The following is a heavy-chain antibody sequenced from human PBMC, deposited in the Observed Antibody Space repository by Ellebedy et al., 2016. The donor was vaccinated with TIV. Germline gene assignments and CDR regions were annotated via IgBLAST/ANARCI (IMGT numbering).Heavy chain of an antibody. V-gene: IGHV3-33*01. CDR1: GFTFSSYG. D-gene: IGHD3-10*01. CDR2: IWYDGSNK. J-gene: IGHJ4*02. Sequence: GGSLRLSXAASGFTFSSYGMHWVRQAPGKGLEWVAVIWYDGSNKYYADSVKGRFTISRDNSKNTLYLQMNSLRAEDTAVYYCARDRGYVGIDYWGQGTLVTVSS. CDR3: ARDRGYVGIDY.